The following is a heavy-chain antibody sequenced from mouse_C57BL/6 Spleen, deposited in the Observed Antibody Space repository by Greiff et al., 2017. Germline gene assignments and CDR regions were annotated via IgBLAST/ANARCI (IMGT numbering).Heavy chain of an antibody. Sequence: QVQLKQSGAELVKPGASVKISCKASGYAFSSYWMNWVKQRPGKGLEWIGQIYPGDGDTNYNRKFKGKATLTADKSSSTAYMQLSSLTSEDSAVYFGARRGSWLLAHFDWWSQGSTLTVSS. CDR1: GYAFSSYW. V-gene: IGHV1-80*01. D-gene: IGHD2-3*01. CDR3: ARRGSWLLAHFDW. J-gene: IGHJ2*01. CDR2: IYPGDGDT.